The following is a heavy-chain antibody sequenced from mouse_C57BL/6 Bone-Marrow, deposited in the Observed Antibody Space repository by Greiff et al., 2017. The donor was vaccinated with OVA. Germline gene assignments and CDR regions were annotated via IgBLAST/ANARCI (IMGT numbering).Heavy chain of an antibody. CDR3: AGFITTEGRGFDY. CDR1: GYTFTSYW. V-gene: IGHV1-50*01. Sequence: QVHVKQPGAELVKPGASVKLSCKASGYTFTSYWMQWVKQRPGQGLEWIGEIDPSDSYTNYNQKFKGKATLTVDTSSSTAYMQLSSLTSEDSAVYYCAGFITTEGRGFDYWGQGTTLTVSS. CDR2: IDPSDSYT. D-gene: IGHD1-1*01. J-gene: IGHJ2*01.